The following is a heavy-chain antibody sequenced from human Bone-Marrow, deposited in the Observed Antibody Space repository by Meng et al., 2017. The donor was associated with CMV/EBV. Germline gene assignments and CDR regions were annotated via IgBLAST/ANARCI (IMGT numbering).Heavy chain of an antibody. CDR3: ARLIAALKRSMDV. CDR2: IYSGGSST. CDR1: GFTFSSYA. D-gene: IGHD6-6*01. J-gene: IGHJ6*02. Sequence: GESLKISCAASGFTFSSYAMSWVRQAPGKGLEWVSVIYSGGSSTYYADSVKGRFTISRDNSKNTLYLQMNSLRAEDTAVYYCARLIAALKRSMDVWGQGTTVTVSS. V-gene: IGHV3-23*03.